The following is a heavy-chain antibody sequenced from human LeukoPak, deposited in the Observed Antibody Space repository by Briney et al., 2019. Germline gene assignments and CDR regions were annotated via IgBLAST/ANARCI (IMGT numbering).Heavy chain of an antibody. V-gene: IGHV1-8*01. CDR2: MNPNSGNT. J-gene: IGHJ6*03. CDR1: GYTFTSYD. Sequence: ASVKVSCKASGYTFTSYDINWVRQATGQGLEWMGWMNPNSGNTGYAQKFQGRVTMTRNTSISTTYMELSSLRSEDTAVYYWARGPDFWSGYDYYYYYMDVWGKGTTVTVSS. D-gene: IGHD3-3*01. CDR3: ARGPDFWSGYDYYYYYMDV.